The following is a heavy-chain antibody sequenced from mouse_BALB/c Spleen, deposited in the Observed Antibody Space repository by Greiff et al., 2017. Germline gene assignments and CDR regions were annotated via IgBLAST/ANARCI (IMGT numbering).Heavy chain of an antibody. CDR2: IDPANGNT. CDR1: GFNIKDTY. CDR3: ARSGRYDAYYFDY. D-gene: IGHD2-14*01. Sequence: EVQLQQSGAELVKPGASVKLSCTASGFNIKDTYMHWVKQRPEQGLEWIGRIDPANGNTKYDPKFQGKATITADTSSNSAYLQLSSLTSEDTAVYYCARSGRYDAYYFDYWGQGTTLTVSS. J-gene: IGHJ2*01. V-gene: IGHV14-3*02.